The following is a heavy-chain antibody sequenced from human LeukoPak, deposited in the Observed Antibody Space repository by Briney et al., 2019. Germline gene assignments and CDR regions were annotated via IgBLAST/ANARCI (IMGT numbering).Heavy chain of an antibody. CDR1: GGTFSSYA. Sequence: ASVKVSCKASGGTFSSYAISWVRQAPGQGLEWMGGIIPIFGTANYAQKFQGRVTITADESTSTAYMELNSLRAEDTAVYYCASGYLYGSGSYYTTATDYWGQGTLVTVSS. D-gene: IGHD3-10*01. CDR2: IIPIFGTA. CDR3: ASGYLYGSGSYYTTATDY. J-gene: IGHJ4*02. V-gene: IGHV1-69*13.